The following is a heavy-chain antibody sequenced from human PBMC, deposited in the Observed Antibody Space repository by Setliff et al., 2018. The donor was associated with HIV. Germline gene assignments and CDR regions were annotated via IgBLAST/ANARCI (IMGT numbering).Heavy chain of an antibody. D-gene: IGHD3-3*01. CDR1: GFSISSSNYY. Sequence: PSETLSLTCNVSGFSISSSNYYWGWIRQPPGKGLEWIGNVYHSGSAHYNPSLKSRVTMSVDKSKNEFSLNLASVAAADTAVYYCARTWWDYDLWSGYLYYFDYWGQGTLVTVSS. CDR3: ARTWWDYDLWSGYLYYFDY. CDR2: VYHSGSA. J-gene: IGHJ4*02. V-gene: IGHV4-39*01.